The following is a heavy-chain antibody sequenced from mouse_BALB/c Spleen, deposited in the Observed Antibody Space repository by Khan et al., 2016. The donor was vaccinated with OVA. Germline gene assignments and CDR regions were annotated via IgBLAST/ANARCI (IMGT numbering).Heavy chain of an antibody. CDR1: GYTFTSYW. CDR2: IAPGSDSS. Sequence: DLVKPGASVKLSCNASGYTFTSYWINWTKQRPGQGLEWIGQIAPGSDSSYYNEIFKGKATLTVDASSSKAYIQLSSLSSEDSAVIFCARSNYYGSGLYAMNYMGQGTSVTVSS. CDR3: ARSNYYGSGLYAMNY. D-gene: IGHD1-1*01. V-gene: IGHV1S41*01. J-gene: IGHJ4*01.